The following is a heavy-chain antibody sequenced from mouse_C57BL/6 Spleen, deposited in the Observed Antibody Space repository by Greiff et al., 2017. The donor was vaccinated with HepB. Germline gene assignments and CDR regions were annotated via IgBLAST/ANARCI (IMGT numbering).Heavy chain of an antibody. Sequence: EVKLMESGGGLVKPGGSLKLSCAASGFTFSDYGMHWIRQAPEKGLEWVAYISSGSSSIYYADTLKGRFTISRDNAKNTLFLQMTSLRSEDTAMYYCASDMDYRAVYWGQGTLVTVSA. J-gene: IGHJ3*01. V-gene: IGHV5-17*01. CDR3: ASDMDYRAVY. CDR2: ISSGSSSI. D-gene: IGHD5-5*01. CDR1: GFTFSDYG.